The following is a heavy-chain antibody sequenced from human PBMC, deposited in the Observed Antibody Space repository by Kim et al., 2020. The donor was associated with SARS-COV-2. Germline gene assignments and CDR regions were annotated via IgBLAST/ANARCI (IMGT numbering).Heavy chain of an antibody. CDR1: GFTFSSYS. CDR3: ARDLTTTIFGVGYYYYYGMDV. V-gene: IGHV3-21*01. Sequence: GGSLRLSCAASGFTFSSYSMNWVRQAPGKGLEWVSSISSSSSYIYYTDSVKGRFTISRDNAKNSLYLQMNSLRAEDTAVYYCARDLTTTIFGVGYYYYYGMDVWGQGTTVTVSS. D-gene: IGHD3-3*01. CDR2: ISSSSSYI. J-gene: IGHJ6*02.